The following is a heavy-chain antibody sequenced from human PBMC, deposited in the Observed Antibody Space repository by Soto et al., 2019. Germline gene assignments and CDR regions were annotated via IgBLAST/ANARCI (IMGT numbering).Heavy chain of an antibody. J-gene: IGHJ4*02. Sequence: QVQLQESGPGLVKPSETLSLTCTVSGASISSFYWSWIRQPPGKGLEWIGYIFHSGSTNYNPSLKSRATISVDTSKNLFSLKLSSVTAADTAVYYCARDQNGSPHFDYWGQGTLATVSS. CDR1: GASISSFY. V-gene: IGHV4-59*01. CDR2: IFHSGST. D-gene: IGHD1-26*01. CDR3: ARDQNGSPHFDY.